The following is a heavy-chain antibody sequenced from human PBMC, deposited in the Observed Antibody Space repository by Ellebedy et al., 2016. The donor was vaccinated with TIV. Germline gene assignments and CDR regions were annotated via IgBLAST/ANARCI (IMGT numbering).Heavy chain of an antibody. J-gene: IGHJ4*02. V-gene: IGHV4-59*08. D-gene: IGHD3-9*01. Sequence: MPGGSLRLSCTVSGGSISSYYWSWIRQPPGKGLEWIGYIYFSGSTNYNPSLKSRVTISVDTSTNQFSLNLSSVTAADTAVYYCARQGMARYFDWTFDYWGQGTLVTVSS. CDR3: ARQGMARYFDWTFDY. CDR2: IYFSGST. CDR1: GGSISSYY.